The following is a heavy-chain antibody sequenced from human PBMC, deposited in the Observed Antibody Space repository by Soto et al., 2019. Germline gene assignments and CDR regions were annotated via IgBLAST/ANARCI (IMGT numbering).Heavy chain of an antibody. J-gene: IGHJ6*02. CDR2: GHYSGSV. CDR1: GGSISFDHYH. D-gene: IGHD2-21*02. V-gene: IGHV4-30-4*01. Sequence: QVQLQQSGPGLVKPSQTLSLTCTVSGGSISFDHYHWTWIRQPPGKGLEWIGYGHYSGSVLYNPSLQSRLPISVGTSKNQFALKLSSVTAADTAVYFCAREDDGGDRDYYVLDVWGQGTTVTVSS. CDR3: AREDDGGDRDYYVLDV.